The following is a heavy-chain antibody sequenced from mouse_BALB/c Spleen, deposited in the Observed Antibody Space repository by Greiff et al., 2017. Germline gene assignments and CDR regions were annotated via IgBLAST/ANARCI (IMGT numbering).Heavy chain of an antibody. J-gene: IGHJ4*01. Sequence: EVMLMESGGGLVKPGGSLKLSCAASGFTFSSYAMSWVRQTPEKRLEWVATISSGGSYTYYPDSVKGRFTISRDNAKNTLYLQMSSLRSEDTAMYYCARFPQDYAMDYWGQGTSVTVSS. D-gene: IGHD3-1*01. CDR3: ARFPQDYAMDY. CDR2: ISSGGSYT. CDR1: GFTFSSYA. V-gene: IGHV5-9-1*01.